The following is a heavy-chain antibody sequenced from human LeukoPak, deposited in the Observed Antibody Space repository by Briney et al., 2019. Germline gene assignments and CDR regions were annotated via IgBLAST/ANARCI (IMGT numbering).Heavy chain of an antibody. CDR3: ARRSIAALRFDY. CDR1: GYTFTGYY. V-gene: IGHV1-2*02. J-gene: IGHJ4*02. CDR2: INPNSGGT. Sequence: ASVKVSCKASGYTFTGYYMHWVRQAPGQGLEWMGWINPNSGGTNYAQKFKGRVIMTRDTSISTAYMELSRLRSDDTAVYYCARRSIAALRFDYWGQGTLVTVSS. D-gene: IGHD6-6*01.